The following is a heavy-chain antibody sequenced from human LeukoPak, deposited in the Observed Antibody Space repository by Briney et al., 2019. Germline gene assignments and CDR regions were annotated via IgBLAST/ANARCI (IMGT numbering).Heavy chain of an antibody. V-gene: IGHV4-39*01. J-gene: IGHJ4*02. D-gene: IGHD3-3*02. CDR2: FYYTGST. Sequence: SETLSLTCTVSGGSISSNGYYWGWIRQPPGKGLEWIGSFYYTGSTFYSPSLKSRVTISVDASKNQFSLNLSSVTAADTAVYYCARGQFWSGYSIWGQGTLVTVSS. CDR1: GGSISSNGYY. CDR3: ARGQFWSGYSI.